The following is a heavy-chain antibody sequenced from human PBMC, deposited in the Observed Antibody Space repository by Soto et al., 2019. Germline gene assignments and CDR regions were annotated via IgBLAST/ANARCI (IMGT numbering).Heavy chain of an antibody. V-gene: IGHV4-59*13. CDR2: IYYSGST. CDR1: GGSISGYY. D-gene: IGHD3-10*01. CDR3: ARSFYYYGSGSYYYGMDV. J-gene: IGHJ6*02. Sequence: SETLSLTCTVSGGSISGYYWSGIRQPPGKGLEWIGYIYYSGSTNYNPSLKSRVTISVDTSKNQFSLKLSSVTAEDTAVYYCARSFYYYGSGSYYYGMDVWGQGTTVTVS.